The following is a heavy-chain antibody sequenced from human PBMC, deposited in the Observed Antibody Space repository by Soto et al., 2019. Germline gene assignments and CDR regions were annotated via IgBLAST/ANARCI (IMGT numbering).Heavy chain of an antibody. Sequence: QVQLVQSGAEVKKPGASVTVSYKPSGYVLISHYIHWVRQAPGQGLEWMGVINTDGGGTIAAQNFQGRLTMTTDTSTDTVYMELTSLRSEDTALYYCARDETYCGGDCHAFDIWGQGTMVTVSS. V-gene: IGHV1-46*01. CDR1: GYVLISHY. CDR2: INTDGGGT. J-gene: IGHJ3*02. D-gene: IGHD2-21*02. CDR3: ARDETYCGGDCHAFDI.